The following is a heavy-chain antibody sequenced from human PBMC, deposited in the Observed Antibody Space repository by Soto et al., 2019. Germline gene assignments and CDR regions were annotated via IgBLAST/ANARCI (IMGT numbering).Heavy chain of an antibody. Sequence: ASVKVSSKASGGTFSNYAINWVRQAPGRGLEWMGGIIPLFGTANYAQKFQGRVTITADESTSTAYLDLSSLRSEDTAVYYCARPVEMATISRSYLFYWGQGTLVTV. CDR3: ARPVEMATISRSYLFY. CDR1: GGTFSNYA. V-gene: IGHV1-69*13. CDR2: IIPLFGTA. D-gene: IGHD5-12*01. J-gene: IGHJ4*02.